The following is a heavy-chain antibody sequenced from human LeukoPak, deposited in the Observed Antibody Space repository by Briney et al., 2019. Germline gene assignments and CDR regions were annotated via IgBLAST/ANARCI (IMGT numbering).Heavy chain of an antibody. CDR3: ARGESYDSDLDY. Sequence: AASVKVSCKASGGTFSSYAISWVRQAPGQGLEWMGRIVPILGIANYAQKFQGRVTITADKSTSTAYMELSSLRSEDTAVYYCARGESYDSDLDYWGQGTLVTVSS. J-gene: IGHJ4*02. D-gene: IGHD3-22*01. V-gene: IGHV1-69*04. CDR2: IVPILGIA. CDR1: GGTFSSYA.